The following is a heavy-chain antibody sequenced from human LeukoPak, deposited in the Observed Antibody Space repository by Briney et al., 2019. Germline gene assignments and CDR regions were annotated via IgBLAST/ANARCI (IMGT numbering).Heavy chain of an antibody. V-gene: IGHV3-30*18. J-gene: IGHJ4*02. Sequence: PGGSLRLSCAASGFTFSSYGMHWVRQAPGKGLEWVAVISYDGSNKYYADSVKGRSTISRDNSKNTLYLQMNSLRAEDTAVYYCAKDPYYDSSGYSSFDYWGQGTLVTVSS. CDR3: AKDPYYDSSGYSSFDY. D-gene: IGHD3-22*01. CDR1: GFTFSSYG. CDR2: ISYDGSNK.